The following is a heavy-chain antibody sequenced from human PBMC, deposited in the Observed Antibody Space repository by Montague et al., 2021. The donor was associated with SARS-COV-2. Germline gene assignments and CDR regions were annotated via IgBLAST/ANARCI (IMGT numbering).Heavy chain of an antibody. CDR1: GFTFDDYA. D-gene: IGHD5-18*01. CDR3: AKGGTSMLTSVDY. CDR2: ISWDGYST. V-gene: IGHV3-43*01. Sequence: SLRLSCAASGFTFDDYAMHWVRQVPGKGLEWVSLISWDGYSTYYGDSVKGRFTISRDDSKSSLYLQMNSLRTEDTALYYCAKGGTSMLTSVDYWGQGTLVTVSS. J-gene: IGHJ4*02.